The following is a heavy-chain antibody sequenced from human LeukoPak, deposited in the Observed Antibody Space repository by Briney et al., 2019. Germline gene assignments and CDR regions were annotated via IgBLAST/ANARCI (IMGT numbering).Heavy chain of an antibody. CDR1: GFTFSSYS. CDR2: ISSSSSYI. V-gene: IGHV3-21*01. J-gene: IGHJ4*02. Sequence: GGSLRLSCAASGFTFSSYSMNWVRQAPGKGLEWVSSISSSSSYIYYADSVKGRFTISRDNAKNSLYLQMNSLRAEDTAVYYCAREGSYHHPLDYWGQGTLVTVSS. CDR3: AREGSYHHPLDY.